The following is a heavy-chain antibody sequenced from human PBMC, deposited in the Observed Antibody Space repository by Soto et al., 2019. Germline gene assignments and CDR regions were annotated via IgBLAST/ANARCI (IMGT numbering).Heavy chain of an antibody. Sequence: QVQLQESGPGLVEASQTLSLTCTVSGATISSGGFYWSWIRQRPGKGLEWIGHIYYTGSTYYNPSLISRVTISVDMSRNQFSVNLRSVTAADTAKYFCARDDSFYGEPGYGMNVWGQGTTVTVSS. CDR2: IYYTGST. CDR1: GATISSGGFY. CDR3: ARDDSFYGEPGYGMNV. J-gene: IGHJ6*02. V-gene: IGHV4-31*03. D-gene: IGHD4-17*01.